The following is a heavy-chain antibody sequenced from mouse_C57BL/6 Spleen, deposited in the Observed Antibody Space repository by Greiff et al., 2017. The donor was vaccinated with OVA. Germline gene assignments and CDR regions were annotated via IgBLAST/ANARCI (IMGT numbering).Heavy chain of an antibody. V-gene: IGHV1-42*01. CDR3: ARGDYAMDY. CDR2: INPSTGGT. CDR1: GYSFTGYY. J-gene: IGHJ4*01. Sequence: VQLQQSGPELVKPGASVKISCKASGYSFTGYYMNWVKQSPEKSLEWIGEINPSTGGTTYNQKFKAKATLTVDKSSSTAYMQLKGLTSEDSAVYYCARGDYAMDYWGQGTSVTVSS.